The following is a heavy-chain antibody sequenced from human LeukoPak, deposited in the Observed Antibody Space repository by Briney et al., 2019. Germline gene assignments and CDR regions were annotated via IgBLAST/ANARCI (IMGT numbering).Heavy chain of an antibody. D-gene: IGHD5-12*01. CDR1: GYSFTGYF. V-gene: IGHV1-2*02. CDR3: AVDMVASFDFDY. Sequence: ASVKVSCEASGYSFTGYFVHWVRQAPGHGLEWMGWINPKSGDTNYAQKFQGRVTMTRDTSVSTAYMELSNLRSDDTAVYYCAVDMVASFDFDYWGQGTLVTVSS. CDR2: INPKSGDT. J-gene: IGHJ4*02.